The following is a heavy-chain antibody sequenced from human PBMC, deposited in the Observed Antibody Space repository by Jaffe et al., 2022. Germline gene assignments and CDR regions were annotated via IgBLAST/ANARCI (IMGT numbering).Heavy chain of an antibody. D-gene: IGHD4-17*01. J-gene: IGHJ3*02. V-gene: IGHV1-69*05. Sequence: QVQLVQSGAEVKKPGSSVKVSCKASGGTFSSYAISWVRQAPGQGLEWMGGIIPIFGTANYAQKFQGRVTITTDESTSTAYMELSSLRSEDTAVYYCARDRGRLGMTTYAFDIWGQGTMVTVSS. CDR1: GGTFSSYA. CDR2: IIPIFGTA. CDR3: ARDRGRLGMTTYAFDI.